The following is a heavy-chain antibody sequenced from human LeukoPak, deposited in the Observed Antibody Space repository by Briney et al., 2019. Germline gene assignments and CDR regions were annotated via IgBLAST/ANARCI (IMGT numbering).Heavy chain of an antibody. Sequence: GGSLRLSCAGSGFSFSTYVLSWVRQAPGKGLERVSSLSHSGGSAYYTDSVKGLFTISRDNSKNTLYLHMNSLRVGDTAVYFCAKLGFWTGSFDSWGQGTLVSVSS. CDR2: LSHSGGSA. D-gene: IGHD3/OR15-3a*01. CDR1: GFSFSTYV. CDR3: AKLGFWTGSFDS. J-gene: IGHJ4*02. V-gene: IGHV3-23*01.